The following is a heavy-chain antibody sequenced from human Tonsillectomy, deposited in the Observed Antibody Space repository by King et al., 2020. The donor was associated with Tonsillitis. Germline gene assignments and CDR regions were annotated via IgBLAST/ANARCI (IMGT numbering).Heavy chain of an antibody. CDR3: AGRGSSRVTMVRGVGLWFDP. J-gene: IGHJ5*02. V-gene: IGHV4-34*01. CDR1: GGSFSGYY. CDR2: INHSGST. Sequence: VQLQQWGAGLLKPSETLSLTCAVYGGSFSGYYWSWIRQPPGKGLEWIGEINHSGSTNYNPSLKSRVTVSVDTSKNQFSLKLRSVTAADTAVYYCAGRGSSRVTMVRGVGLWFDPWGQGTLVTVSS. D-gene: IGHD3-10*01.